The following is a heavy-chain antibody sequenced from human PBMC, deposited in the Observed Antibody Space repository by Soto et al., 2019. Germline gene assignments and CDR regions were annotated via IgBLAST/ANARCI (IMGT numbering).Heavy chain of an antibody. V-gene: IGHV3-7*04. CDR3: ARADYYDSSGYYCGN. D-gene: IGHD3-22*01. CDR1: GFTFRSHW. Sequence: EVQLVESGGGLVQPGGSLRLSCAASGFTFRSHWMSWVRQDRGKGLEWVANIKQDGSEKYYVDSVKGRVTISRDNAKNSLYLQMNSLRAEDTAVYYCARADYYDSSGYYCGNWGQGTLVTVSS. CDR2: IKQDGSEK. J-gene: IGHJ4*02.